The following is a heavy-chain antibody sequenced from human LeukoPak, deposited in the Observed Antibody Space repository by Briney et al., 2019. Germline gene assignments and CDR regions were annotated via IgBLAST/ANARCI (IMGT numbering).Heavy chain of an antibody. J-gene: IGHJ4*02. CDR2: IYYSGST. CDR3: ARHGRMGTINPSY. D-gene: IGHD5-24*01. Sequence: SETLSLTCTVSGGSISNSSYYWGWIRQPPGKGLEWIGRIYYSGSTYYNPSLKSRATISVDTCKNPFSLKLSPVTAADTAVYYCARHGRMGTINPSYWGQGTLVTVSS. V-gene: IGHV4-39*01. CDR1: GGSISNSSYY.